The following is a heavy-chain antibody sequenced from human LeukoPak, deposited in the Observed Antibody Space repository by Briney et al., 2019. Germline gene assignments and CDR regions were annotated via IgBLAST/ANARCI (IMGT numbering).Heavy chain of an antibody. V-gene: IGHV1-69*04. CDR1: GGTFSSYA. CDR2: IIPILGIA. D-gene: IGHD5-18*01. Sequence: SVKVSCKASGGTFSSYAISWVRQAPGQGLEWMGRIIPILGIANYAQKFQGRVPITADKSTSTAYMELSSLRSEDTAVYYCARERVVDTAMAGFDYWGQGTLVTVSS. CDR3: ARERVVDTAMAGFDY. J-gene: IGHJ4*02.